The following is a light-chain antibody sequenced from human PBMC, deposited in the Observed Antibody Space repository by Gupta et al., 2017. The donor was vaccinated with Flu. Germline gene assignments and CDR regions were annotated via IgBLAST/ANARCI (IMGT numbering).Light chain of an antibody. CDR2: DVT. Sequence: QSALTQPRSVSGSPGQSVTISCTGTSSDVGGYNYVSWYQQLPGKAPKLLIYDVTKRRSGVPDRFSGSKSGNTASLVISGLQAEDEADYYCCSYAGSYTYVFGTATKVTVL. V-gene: IGLV2-11*01. CDR3: CSYAGSYTYV. CDR1: SSDVGGYNY. J-gene: IGLJ1*01.